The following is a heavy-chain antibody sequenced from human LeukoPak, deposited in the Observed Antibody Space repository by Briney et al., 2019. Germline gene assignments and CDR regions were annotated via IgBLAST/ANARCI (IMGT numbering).Heavy chain of an antibody. D-gene: IGHD3-16*02. CDR3: ARVAGHHYDYVWGSYHVTYNWFDP. V-gene: IGHV1-18*01. Sequence: GASVKVSCKASGYTFTSYGISWVRQAPGQGLEWMGWISAYNGNTNYAQKLQGRVTMTTDTSTSTAYMELRSLRSDDTAVYYCARVAGHHYDYVWGSYHVTYNWFDPWGQGTLVTVSS. CDR1: GYTFTSYG. CDR2: ISAYNGNT. J-gene: IGHJ5*02.